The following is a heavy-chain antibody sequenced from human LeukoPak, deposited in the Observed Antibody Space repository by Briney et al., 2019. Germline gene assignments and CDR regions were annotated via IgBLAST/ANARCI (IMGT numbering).Heavy chain of an antibody. Sequence: PSETLSLTCAVYGGSFSGYYWSWIRQPPGKGLEWIGEINHSGSTNYNPSLKSRVTISVDTSKNQFSLKLSSVTAAGTAVYYCARTTVVNFDYWGQGTLVTVSS. J-gene: IGHJ4*02. V-gene: IGHV4-34*01. CDR2: INHSGST. CDR1: GGSFSGYY. D-gene: IGHD4-23*01. CDR3: ARTTVVNFDY.